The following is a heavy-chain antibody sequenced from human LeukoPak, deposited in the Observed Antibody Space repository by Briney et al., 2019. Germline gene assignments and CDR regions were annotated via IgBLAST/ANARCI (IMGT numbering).Heavy chain of an antibody. CDR2: IYYSGST. D-gene: IGHD3-22*01. Sequence: SETLSLTCTVSGGSISSSSYYWGWIRQPPGKGLEWIGSIYYSGSTYYNPSLKSRVTISVDTSKNQFSLKLSSVTAADTAVYYCARWVPPSSGYYAPGYYWGQGTLVTVSS. CDR3: ARWVPPSSGYYAPGYY. CDR1: GGSISSSSYY. J-gene: IGHJ4*02. V-gene: IGHV4-39*01.